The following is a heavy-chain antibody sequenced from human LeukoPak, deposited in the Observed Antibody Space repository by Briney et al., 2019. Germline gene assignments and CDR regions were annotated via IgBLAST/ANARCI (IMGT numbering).Heavy chain of an antibody. CDR2: MIPILGIA. V-gene: IGHV1-69*04. CDR3: AYNELGSIDP. J-gene: IGHJ5*02. CDR1: GGTFSSYA. D-gene: IGHD1-14*01. Sequence: SVKVSCKASGGTFSSYAISWVRQAPGQGLEWMGRMIPILGIANYAQKFQGRVTITADKSTSTAYMELSSLRSEDTAVYYCAYNELGSIDPWGQGTLVTVSS.